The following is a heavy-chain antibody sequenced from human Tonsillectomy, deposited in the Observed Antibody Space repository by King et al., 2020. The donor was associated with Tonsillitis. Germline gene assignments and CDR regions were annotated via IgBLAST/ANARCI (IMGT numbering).Heavy chain of an antibody. Sequence: QLVQSGAEVKKPGASVQVSCEASGYTFNTYGISWVRQAPGQGLEWMGWISGYDGDTNYAQKFQGRVTMTTDTSTSTAYMELRSLRSDDTAVYYCARDPTSPTYCSSYYPGWFDPWGQGTLVTVSS. CDR2: ISGYDGDT. V-gene: IGHV1-18*04. CDR3: ARDPTSPTYCSSYYPGWFDP. CDR1: GYTFNTYG. D-gene: IGHD6-13*01. J-gene: IGHJ5*02.